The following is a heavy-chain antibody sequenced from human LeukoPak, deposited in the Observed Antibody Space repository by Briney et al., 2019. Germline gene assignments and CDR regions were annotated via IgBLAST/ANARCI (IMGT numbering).Heavy chain of an antibody. CDR2: FDPEDGET. J-gene: IGHJ4*02. Sequence: ASVRVSCKVSGYTLTELSMHWVRQAPGKGLEWMGGFDPEDGETIYAQKFQGRVTMTEDTSTDTAYMELSSLRSEDTAVYYCATETGTHDSSGYYKHTFDYWGQGTLVTVSS. CDR1: GYTLTELS. V-gene: IGHV1-24*01. D-gene: IGHD3-22*01. CDR3: ATETGTHDSSGYYKHTFDY.